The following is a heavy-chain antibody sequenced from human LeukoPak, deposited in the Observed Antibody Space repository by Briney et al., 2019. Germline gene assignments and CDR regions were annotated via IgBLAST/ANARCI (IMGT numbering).Heavy chain of an antibody. Sequence: AASVKVSCKASGYTFTSYAMNWVRQAPGQGLEWMGWINTNTGIPTYVQGFTGRFVFSLDTSVSTAFLQISSLKAEDTAVYYCARVSRSRGEWLFDYWGQGTLVTVSS. CDR1: GYTFTSYA. V-gene: IGHV7-4-1*02. D-gene: IGHD3-3*01. J-gene: IGHJ4*02. CDR2: INTNTGIP. CDR3: ARVSRSRGEWLFDY.